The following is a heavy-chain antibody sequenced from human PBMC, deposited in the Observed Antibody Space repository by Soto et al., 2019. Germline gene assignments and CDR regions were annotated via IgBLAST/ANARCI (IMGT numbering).Heavy chain of an antibody. J-gene: IGHJ6*02. CDR1: GFTFSSYG. CDR3: ARDGSYDFWSGYSSYYYYGMDV. Sequence: PGGSLRLSCAASGFTFSSYGMHWVRQAPGKGLEWVAVIWYDGSNKYYADSVKGRFTISRDNSKNTLYLQMNSLRAEDTAVYYCARDGSYDFWSGYSSYYYYGMDVWGQGTTVTVSS. CDR2: IWYDGSNK. V-gene: IGHV3-33*01. D-gene: IGHD3-3*01.